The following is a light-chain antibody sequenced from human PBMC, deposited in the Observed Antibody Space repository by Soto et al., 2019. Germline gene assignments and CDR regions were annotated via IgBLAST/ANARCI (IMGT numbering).Light chain of an antibody. V-gene: IGKV1-5*03. CDR3: QQYNGYST. J-gene: IGKJ1*01. CDR1: QSVDNW. CDR2: KAS. Sequence: DIQMTQSPSTLSASVGDRVTITCRASQSVDNWLAWYQQKPGKAPNLLIYKASNLESGVPSRFSGSGSGTEVTLTISSLQPDDFATYYCQQYNGYSTFGQGTKVEI.